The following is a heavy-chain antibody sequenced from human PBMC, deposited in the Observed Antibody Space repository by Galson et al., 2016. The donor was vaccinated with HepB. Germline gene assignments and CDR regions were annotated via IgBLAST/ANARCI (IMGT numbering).Heavy chain of an antibody. J-gene: IGHJ4*02. V-gene: IGHV3-23*01. CDR2: ITGSGATT. Sequence: SLRLSCAASGFSFSTSGMSWVRQTPGRGLEWVSGITGSGATTHYADSVRGRFTISRDNSQNSLYLYMNSLGAGDTAVYYCGKHGGFDYWGQGALVTVSA. D-gene: IGHD3-16*01. CDR3: GKHGGFDY. CDR1: GFSFSTSG.